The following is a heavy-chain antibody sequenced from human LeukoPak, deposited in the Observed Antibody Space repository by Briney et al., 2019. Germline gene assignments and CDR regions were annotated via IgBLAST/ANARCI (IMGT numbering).Heavy chain of an antibody. CDR1: GYSFTTYW. Sequence: GESLKISCKASGYSFTTYWIGWVRQKPEKGLEWMGIINPGDSDTRYSLSFQGQVTISADRSISTAYLQWNSLKPSDTAIYYCAKTHGELLAVSFDIWGQGTLVTVSS. CDR3: AKTHGELLAVSFDI. CDR2: INPGDSDT. V-gene: IGHV5-51*01. J-gene: IGHJ3*02. D-gene: IGHD1-26*01.